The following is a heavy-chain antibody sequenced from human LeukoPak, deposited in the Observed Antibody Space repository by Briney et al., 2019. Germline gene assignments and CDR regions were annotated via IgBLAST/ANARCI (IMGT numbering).Heavy chain of an antibody. V-gene: IGHV3-23*01. CDR1: GFTLSSYA. J-gene: IGHJ5*02. CDR3: AKDPLYSSSWFWFDP. D-gene: IGHD6-13*01. CDR2: ISGSGGST. Sequence: GGSLRLSCAASGFTLSSYAMSWVRQAPGKGLEWVSAISGSGGSTYYADSVKGRFTISRDNSKNTLYLQMNSLRAEDTAVYYCAKDPLYSSSWFWFDPWGQGTLVTVSS.